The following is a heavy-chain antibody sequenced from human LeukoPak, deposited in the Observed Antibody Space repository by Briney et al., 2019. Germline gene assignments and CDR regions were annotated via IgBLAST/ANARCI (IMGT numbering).Heavy chain of an antibody. Sequence: SETLSLTCAVYGGSFSGYYWSWIRQPPGKGLEWIGEINHSGSTNYNPSLKSRVTISVDTSKNQFSLKLSSVTAADTAVYYCASRGHYYGSGSYVDYWGQGTLVTVSS. CDR2: INHSGST. CDR1: GGSFSGYY. J-gene: IGHJ4*02. D-gene: IGHD3-10*01. V-gene: IGHV4-34*01. CDR3: ASRGHYYGSGSYVDY.